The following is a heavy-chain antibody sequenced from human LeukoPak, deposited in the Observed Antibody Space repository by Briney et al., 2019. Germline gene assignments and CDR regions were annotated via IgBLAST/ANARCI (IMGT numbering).Heavy chain of an antibody. J-gene: IGHJ4*02. Sequence: GGSLRLSCEVSGFRLTTYGTHWVRQAPGKGLEWVAYIPFDGSDEYYVDSVKGRFTISRDNSKNTLYLQMNSLRAEDTAVYYCAKEHIVVVPALDYWGQGTLVTVSS. V-gene: IGHV3-30*02. CDR3: AKEHIVVVPALDY. D-gene: IGHD2-2*01. CDR1: GFRLTTYG. CDR2: IPFDGSDE.